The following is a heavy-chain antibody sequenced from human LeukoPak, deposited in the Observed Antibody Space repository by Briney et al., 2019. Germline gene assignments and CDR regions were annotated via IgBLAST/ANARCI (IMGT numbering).Heavy chain of an antibody. CDR1: GFTFSSYA. CDR2: ISYDGSNK. Sequence: PGGSLRLSCAASGFTFSSYAMHWVRQAPGKGLEWVAVISYDGSNKYYADSVKGRFTISRDNSKNTLYLQMYSLRAEDTAVYYCATSNWGSNYWGQGTLVTVSS. V-gene: IGHV3-30-3*01. D-gene: IGHD7-27*01. J-gene: IGHJ4*02. CDR3: ATSNWGSNY.